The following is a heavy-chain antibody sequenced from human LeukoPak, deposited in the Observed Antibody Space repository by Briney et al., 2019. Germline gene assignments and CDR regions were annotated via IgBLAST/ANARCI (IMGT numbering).Heavy chain of an antibody. Sequence: PSETLSLTCTVSGYSISSGYYWGWIRQPPGKGLEWIGSINHSGSTNYNPSLKSRVTISVDTSKNQFSLKLSSVTAADTAVYYCARLVRGVQNPRGYYYYYYYMDVWGKGTTVTISS. J-gene: IGHJ6*03. CDR2: INHSGST. CDR1: GYSISSGYY. CDR3: ARLVRGVQNPRGYYYYYYYMDV. V-gene: IGHV4-38-2*02. D-gene: IGHD3-10*01.